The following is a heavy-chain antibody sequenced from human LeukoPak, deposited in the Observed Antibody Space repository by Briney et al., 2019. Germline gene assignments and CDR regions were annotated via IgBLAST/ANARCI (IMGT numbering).Heavy chain of an antibody. CDR3: ARDSLYVYYFDY. Sequence: SETLSLTCTVSGGSISSYYWSWIRQPPGKGLEWIGYIYYSGSTNYNPSLKSRVTISVDTSKNQFSLKLSSVTAADTAVYYCARDSLYVYYFDYWGQGTLVTVSS. J-gene: IGHJ4*02. CDR2: IYYSGST. CDR1: GGSISSYY. V-gene: IGHV4-59*12. D-gene: IGHD3-16*01.